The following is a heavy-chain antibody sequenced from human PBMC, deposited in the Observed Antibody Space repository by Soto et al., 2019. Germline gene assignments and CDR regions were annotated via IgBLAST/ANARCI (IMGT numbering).Heavy chain of an antibody. CDR2: ISAYNGNT. CDR1: GYTFTSYG. D-gene: IGHD3-3*01. J-gene: IGHJ6*02. V-gene: IGHV1-18*01. Sequence: ASVKVSCKASGYTFTSYGISWVRQAPGQGLEWMGWISAYNGNTNYAQKLQGRVTMTTDTSTSTAYMELRSLRSDDTAVYYCARDVLRFLGWLNPNSHYYGMDVWGQGTTVTVSS. CDR3: ARDVLRFLGWLNPNSHYYGMDV.